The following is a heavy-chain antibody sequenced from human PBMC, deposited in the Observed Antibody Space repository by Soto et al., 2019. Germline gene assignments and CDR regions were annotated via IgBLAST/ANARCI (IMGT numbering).Heavy chain of an antibody. J-gene: IGHJ4*02. CDR1: GFTFSDYY. D-gene: IGHD2-2*01. CDR2: ISSSSSYI. V-gene: IGHV3-11*06. CDR3: ARAVIVVVPAAGSDY. Sequence: GGSLRLSCAASGFTFSDYYMSWIRQAPGKGLEWVSYISSSSSYINYADSVKGRFTISRDNAKNSLYLQMNSLRAEDTAVYYCARAVIVVVPAAGSDYWGQGTLVTVSS.